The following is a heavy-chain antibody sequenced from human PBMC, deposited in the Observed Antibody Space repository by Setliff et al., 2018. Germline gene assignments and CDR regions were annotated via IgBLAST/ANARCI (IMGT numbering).Heavy chain of an antibody. V-gene: IGHV1-8*03. CDR3: AREGLTLVRGATSWFDP. Sequence: ASVKVSCKASGYSFTNYDINWVRQATGQGLEWMGWINPNSGNTKYSQKFQGRVTITRDTSASTAYMELSSLRSEDTAVYYCAREGLTLVRGATSWFDPWGQGALVTVSS. CDR2: INPNSGNT. J-gene: IGHJ5*02. D-gene: IGHD3-10*01. CDR1: GYSFTNYD.